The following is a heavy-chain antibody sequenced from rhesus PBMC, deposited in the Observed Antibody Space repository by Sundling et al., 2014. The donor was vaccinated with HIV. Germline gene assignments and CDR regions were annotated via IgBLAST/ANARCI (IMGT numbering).Heavy chain of an antibody. CDR3: ARSVPGYDSAPY. J-gene: IGHJ4*01. Sequence: QVQLQESGPGLVKPSETLSLTCAVSGDSISGGHGWSWIRQPPGKGLEWIGSIYSGGSNYLYPSLKSRVTLSVDMSKSQFSLNLSSVTAADTAVYYCARSVPGYDSAPYWGQGVLVTVSS. V-gene: IGHV4-76*01. CDR2: IYSGGSN. D-gene: IGHD3-28*01. CDR1: GDSISGGHG.